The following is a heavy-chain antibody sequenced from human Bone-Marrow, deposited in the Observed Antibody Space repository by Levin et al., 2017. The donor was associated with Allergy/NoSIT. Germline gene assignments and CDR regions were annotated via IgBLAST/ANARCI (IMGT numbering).Heavy chain of an antibody. J-gene: IGHJ4*02. D-gene: IGHD4-23*01. CDR3: ARDLSGNGGNSLGYFDY. Sequence: PGGSLRLSCAASGFSFSNYAMDWVRQAPGKGLEYVSAISNNGDNTYYTNSVKGRFTISRDNSKNTLYLQMGSLRAEDMAVYYCARDLSGNGGNSLGYFDYWGQGTLVTVSS. CDR1: GFSFSNYA. V-gene: IGHV3-64*01. CDR2: ISNNGDNT.